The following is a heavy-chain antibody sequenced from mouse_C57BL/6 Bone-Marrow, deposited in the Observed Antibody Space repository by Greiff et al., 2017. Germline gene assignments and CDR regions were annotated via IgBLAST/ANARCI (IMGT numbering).Heavy chain of an antibody. CDR1: GYTFTSYG. D-gene: IGHD5-1*01. J-gene: IGHJ1*03. V-gene: IGHV1-81*01. CDR2: IYPRSGNT. CDR3: AGTYPLYVDV. Sequence: QVQLQQSGAELARPGASVKLSCKASGYTFTSYGISWVKQRTGQGLEWIGEIYPRSGNTYYNEKFKGKATVTADKSSSTACMVLRSLTSEDSAVYFCAGTYPLYVDVGGRGTTVTVSS.